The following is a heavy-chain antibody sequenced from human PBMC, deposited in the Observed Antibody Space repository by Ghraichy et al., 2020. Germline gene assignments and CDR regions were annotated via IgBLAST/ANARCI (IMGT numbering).Heavy chain of an antibody. Sequence: SLRLSCAASGFTFSSYAMTWVRQAPAKGLEWVSFISDSGGRTAYADFVKGRCTISRDNSKNTLYLQMSSLRVEDTAVYYCAILNNGRGSFDIWGQGTMVAVSS. CDR2: ISDSGGRT. D-gene: IGHD2-8*01. J-gene: IGHJ3*02. CDR1: GFTFSSYA. CDR3: AILNNGRGSFDI. V-gene: IGHV3-23*01.